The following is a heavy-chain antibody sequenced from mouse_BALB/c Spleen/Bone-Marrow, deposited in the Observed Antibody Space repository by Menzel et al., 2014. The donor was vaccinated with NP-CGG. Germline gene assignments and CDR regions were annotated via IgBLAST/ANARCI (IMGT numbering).Heavy chain of an antibody. CDR3: ARDPRWLLAMDN. J-gene: IGHJ4*01. Sequence: EVKLVESGGGLVQPGGSLRLSCATSGFTFNDFYMEWVRQPPGKRLEWIAASRNKANDYTTEYSASVRGRFIVSRDTSQSILYLQMNSLRAEDTAIYYCARDPRWLLAMDNWGQGTSVTVSS. V-gene: IGHV7-1*02. D-gene: IGHD2-3*01. CDR2: SRNKANDYTT. CDR1: GFTFNDFY.